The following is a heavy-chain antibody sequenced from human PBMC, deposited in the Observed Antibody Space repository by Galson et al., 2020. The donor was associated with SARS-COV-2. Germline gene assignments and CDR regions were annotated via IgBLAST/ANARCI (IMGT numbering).Heavy chain of an antibody. D-gene: IGHD3-22*01. J-gene: IGHJ4*02. CDR1: GGTFSSYT. V-gene: IGHV1-69*02. Sequence: SVKVSCKASGGTFSSYTISWVRQAPGQGLEWMGRSIPILEITNYAQKFQGRVTITADKSTGTAYMELSSLRSEDTAVYYCARVQRINYYDTSSYFYDDFWGQGTLVTVSS. CDR2: SIPILEIT. CDR3: ARVQRINYYDTSSYFYDDF.